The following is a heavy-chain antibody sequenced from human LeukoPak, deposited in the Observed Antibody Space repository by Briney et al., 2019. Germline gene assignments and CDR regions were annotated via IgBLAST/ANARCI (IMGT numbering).Heavy chain of an antibody. CDR2: IAQDGGEK. D-gene: IGHD3-3*01. V-gene: IGHV3-7*01. CDR3: ARDHDFWT. CDR1: GSNFEDYG. J-gene: IGHJ4*02. Sequence: GGSLRLSCADSGSNFEDYGMSWVRQAPGKGLEWVANIAQDGGEKYYVDSVKGRFTISRDNAKNSLYLQMNSLRDEDTAVYYCARDHDFWTWGQGTLVTVSS.